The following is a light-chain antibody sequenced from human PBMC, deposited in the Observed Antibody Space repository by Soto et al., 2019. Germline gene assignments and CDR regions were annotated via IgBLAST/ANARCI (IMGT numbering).Light chain of an antibody. J-gene: IGKJ1*01. CDR2: GVS. CDR1: QSVSTY. Sequence: DIQMTQFPSSLSASVGERVSVTCRASQSVSTYLSWYVQERGSAPKXLIYGVSKLESGIVPRFTGSGLATDFTLTINSLQPEDFAVYFCQQTYMVTYTFGQGTQVDIK. V-gene: IGKV1-39*01. CDR3: QQTYMVTYT.